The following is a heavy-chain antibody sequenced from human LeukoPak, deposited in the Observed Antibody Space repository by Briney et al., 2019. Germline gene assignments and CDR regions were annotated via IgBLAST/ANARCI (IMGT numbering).Heavy chain of an antibody. CDR3: AKGWSYFLDN. CDR2: ISESGGST. Sequence: GGSLRLSCAASGFTFTNYAMSWVRQAPGKGLEWVSTISESGGSTNYADSVMGRFTISRDNSKNTLYLQMNSLRAEDTALYYCAKGWSYFLDNWGQGTLVTVSS. J-gene: IGHJ4*02. V-gene: IGHV3-23*01. D-gene: IGHD6-13*01. CDR1: GFTFTNYA.